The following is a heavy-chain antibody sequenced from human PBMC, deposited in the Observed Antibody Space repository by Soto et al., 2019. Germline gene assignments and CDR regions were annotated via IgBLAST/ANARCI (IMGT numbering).Heavy chain of an antibody. CDR2: MNAKSGDT. V-gene: IGHV1-8*01. J-gene: IGHJ6*02. D-gene: IGHD3-16*01. CDR1: GYTFSDFD. CDR3: ARGNPFNYAGFDV. Sequence: GASVKVYCKASGYTFSDFDINWLRQASGQGPEWMGWMNAKSGDTFFAQRFQGKFNMTWDTSLSTAYMEVGSLTSDDTAMYYCARGNPFNYAGFDVSGQGTTVTV.